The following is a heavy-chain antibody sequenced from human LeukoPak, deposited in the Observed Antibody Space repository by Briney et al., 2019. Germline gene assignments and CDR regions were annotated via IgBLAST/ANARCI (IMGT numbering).Heavy chain of an antibody. Sequence: GGSLRLSCAASGFTFSSYGMHWVRQAPGKGLEWVAFIRYDGSNKYYADSVKGRFTISRDNSKNTLYLQMNSLRAEDTAVYYCARTYSSSWYVGDYYYYMDVWGKGTTVTVSS. CDR1: GFTFSSYG. J-gene: IGHJ6*03. D-gene: IGHD6-13*01. CDR3: ARTYSSSWYVGDYYYYMDV. CDR2: IRYDGSNK. V-gene: IGHV3-30*02.